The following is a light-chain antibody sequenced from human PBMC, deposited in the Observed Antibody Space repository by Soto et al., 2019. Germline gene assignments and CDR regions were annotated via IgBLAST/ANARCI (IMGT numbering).Light chain of an antibody. Sequence: DIVMTQSPLSLPFTPGEPASISCRSSQSLLHSNGNHYLEWYLQKPGQSPQLLIYEVSTRVSGVPDRFSGSGSGTDFTLEISRVETDDVGIYYCMQSTQLPPTFGQGTRLEIK. V-gene: IGKV2D-29*02. CDR3: MQSTQLPPT. CDR1: QSLLHSNGNHY. CDR2: EVS. J-gene: IGKJ5*01.